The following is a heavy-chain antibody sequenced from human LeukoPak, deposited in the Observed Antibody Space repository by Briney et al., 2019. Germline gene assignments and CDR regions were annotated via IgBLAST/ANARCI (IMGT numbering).Heavy chain of an antibody. CDR3: AKDTDYGGTDAFDI. CDR2: ISWNSGSI. Sequence: GGSLRLSCAASGFTFDDYAMHWVRQAPGKGLEWVSGISWNSGSIGYADSVKGRFTISRDNAKNSLYPQMNSLRAEDTALYYCAKDTDYGGTDAFDIWGQGTMVTVSS. CDR1: GFTFDDYA. J-gene: IGHJ3*02. D-gene: IGHD4-23*01. V-gene: IGHV3-9*01.